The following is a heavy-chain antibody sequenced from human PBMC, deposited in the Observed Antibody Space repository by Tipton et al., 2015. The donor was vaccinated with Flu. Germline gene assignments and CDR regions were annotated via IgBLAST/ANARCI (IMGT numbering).Heavy chain of an antibody. Sequence: TLSLTCAVSGDSIASPYFWGWIRQPPGKGLEWIGNVRQAGSPYYNPSLRSRLSISLDRPKNQFSLNLKSVTAGDMAVYYCARRDYSNYVSDPKSWFDPWGQGTLVAVSS. CDR1: GDSIASPYF. V-gene: IGHV4-38-2*01. D-gene: IGHD4-11*01. CDR2: VRQAGSP. CDR3: ARRDYSNYVSDPKSWFDP. J-gene: IGHJ5*02.